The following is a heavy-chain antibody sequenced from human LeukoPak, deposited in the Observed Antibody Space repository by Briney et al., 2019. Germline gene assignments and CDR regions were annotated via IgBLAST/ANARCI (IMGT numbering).Heavy chain of an antibody. Sequence: SETLSLTCAVYGGSFSGYYWSWIRQPPGKGLEWIGEINHSGSTNYNPSLKSRVTISVDTSENQFSLKLSSVTAADTAVYYCARARGYCSGGSCPSYWLYYYYGMDVWGKGTTVTVSS. D-gene: IGHD2-15*01. J-gene: IGHJ6*04. CDR3: ARARGYCSGGSCPSYWLYYYYGMDV. CDR2: INHSGST. V-gene: IGHV4-34*01. CDR1: GGSFSGYY.